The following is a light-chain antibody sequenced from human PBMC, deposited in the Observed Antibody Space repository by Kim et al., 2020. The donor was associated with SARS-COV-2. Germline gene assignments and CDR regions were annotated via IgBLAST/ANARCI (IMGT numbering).Light chain of an antibody. V-gene: IGKV1-6*01. J-gene: IGKJ3*01. CDR3: VQEYKYTFT. Sequence: AIQMTQSPSSLSASVGDRVTITCRASQDIGNELGWYQQKPGKAPKLLIYAASTVQSEVPSRFSGSGSGTDFTLSISSLQPEDFATYYCVQEYKYTFTFGPGTKVDIK. CDR2: AAS. CDR1: QDIGNE.